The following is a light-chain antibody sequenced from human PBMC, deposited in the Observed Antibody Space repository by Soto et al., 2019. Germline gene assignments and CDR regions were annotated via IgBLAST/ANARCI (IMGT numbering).Light chain of an antibody. CDR2: GAS. J-gene: IGKJ1*01. Sequence: EIVMTQSPATLSVSLGERATLSCRASQSVSSNLAWYQQKIGQAPRLLINGASTRATGIPARFSGSGSGTEFTLTISGLQSEDFAVYYCQQYNNWPPTFGLGTKVEIK. V-gene: IGKV3-15*01. CDR3: QQYNNWPPT. CDR1: QSVSSN.